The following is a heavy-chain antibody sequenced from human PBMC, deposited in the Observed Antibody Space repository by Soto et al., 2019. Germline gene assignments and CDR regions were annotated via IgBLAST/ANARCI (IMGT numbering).Heavy chain of an antibody. CDR3: ARKNYGDYPIDY. V-gene: IGHV2-5*02. CDR2: IYWDDSK. Sequence: QITLKESGPTRVKPTQTLTLTSTFSGFSLSTGGVGVGWILQPPGKPLEWLVVIYWDDSKNYSPSLKSRLTITKDTSKNQVVLTMTNMDPVDTATYYCARKNYGDYPIDYWGQGTLVTVSS. J-gene: IGHJ4*02. D-gene: IGHD4-17*01. CDR1: GFSLSTGGVG.